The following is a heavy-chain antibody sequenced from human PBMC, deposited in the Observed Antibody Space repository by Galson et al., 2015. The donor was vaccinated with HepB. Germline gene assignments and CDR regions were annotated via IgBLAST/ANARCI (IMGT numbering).Heavy chain of an antibody. CDR1: GFTFSNYS. D-gene: IGHD3-3*01. Sequence: SLRLSCAASGFTFSNYSMNWVRQAPGKGLEWVSSISGSSSYMYYADSVKGRFTISRDNAKNSLYLQMNSLRAEDTAVYYCARDPEDFSGGYYPYYYYCMDVWGKGTTVTVSS. CDR2: ISGSSSYM. V-gene: IGHV3-21*01. J-gene: IGHJ6*03. CDR3: ARDPEDFSGGYYPYYYYCMDV.